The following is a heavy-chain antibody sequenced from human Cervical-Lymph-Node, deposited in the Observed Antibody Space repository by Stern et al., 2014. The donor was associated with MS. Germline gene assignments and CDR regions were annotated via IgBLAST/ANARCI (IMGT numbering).Heavy chain of an antibody. D-gene: IGHD2/OR15-2a*01. J-gene: IGHJ4*02. V-gene: IGHV3-21*01. Sequence: EAQLVESGGGLVKPGGSLRLSCAASGFMFRTYNMNWVRQAPGKGLEWVSAISSSSNYIYYADSVRGRFTISRDNAKNSLYLQMNSLRAEDTAVYYCARDDELYGLDYWGQGTLVTVSS. CDR1: GFMFRTYN. CDR2: ISSSSNYI. CDR3: ARDDELYGLDY.